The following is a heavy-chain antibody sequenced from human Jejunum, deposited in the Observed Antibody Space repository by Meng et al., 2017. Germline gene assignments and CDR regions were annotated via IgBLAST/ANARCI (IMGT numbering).Heavy chain of an antibody. CDR1: GGYIISSDG. D-gene: IGHD3-16*02. CDR2: INHSGSN. V-gene: IGHV4-4*03. J-gene: IGHJ4*02. CDR3: AREWSGSFRHFDY. Sequence: QEPGPGLVKHPGTLVQTSVLVGGYIISSDGWSWVRQPPGKGLEWIGEINHSGSNTYYPSHKSRVTIIVDKSKNQLSLKLSAVTAADTAVYYCAREWSGSFRHFDYWGQGTLVTVSS.